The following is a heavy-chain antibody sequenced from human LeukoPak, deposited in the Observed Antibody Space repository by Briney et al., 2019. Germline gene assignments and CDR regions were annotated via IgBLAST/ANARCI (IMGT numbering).Heavy chain of an antibody. Sequence: SETLSLTCAVYGGSFSNYYWSWIRQPPGKGLEWIGEITHRGTTNYNPSLKSRVTISIDTSKNQFSLKLSSVTAADTAVYYCARAYSSSWYFNWFDPWGQGTLVTVSS. CDR2: ITHRGTT. D-gene: IGHD6-13*01. J-gene: IGHJ5*02. V-gene: IGHV4-34*01. CDR1: GGSFSNYY. CDR3: ARAYSSSWYFNWFDP.